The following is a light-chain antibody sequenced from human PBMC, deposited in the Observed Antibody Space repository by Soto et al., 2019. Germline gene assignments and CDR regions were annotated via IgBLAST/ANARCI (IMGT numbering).Light chain of an antibody. CDR3: QQYNVYSPWT. CDR2: GAS. CDR1: QSVSSSY. Sequence: EIVLTQSPGTLSFSPVERATVSFSVIQSVSSSYLAWYQQKPGQAPRLLIYGASSRATGIPDRFSGSGSGTDFTLTISRLEPEDFATYYCQQYNVYSPWTFGQGTKVDI. V-gene: IGKV3-20*01. J-gene: IGKJ1*01.